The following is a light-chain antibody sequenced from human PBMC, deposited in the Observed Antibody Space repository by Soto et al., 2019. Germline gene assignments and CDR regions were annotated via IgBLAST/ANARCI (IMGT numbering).Light chain of an antibody. Sequence: DIPMTQSPSTLSASVGDRVTITCRASQSIDSWLAWYQQKPGKAPKLLIYKAYTLKSGVPSRFSGSGSGTEFTLSINSLQPDDFATYYCQQYNTYSRIFGQGTRVEVK. J-gene: IGKJ1*01. CDR3: QQYNTYSRI. V-gene: IGKV1-5*03. CDR1: QSIDSW. CDR2: KAY.